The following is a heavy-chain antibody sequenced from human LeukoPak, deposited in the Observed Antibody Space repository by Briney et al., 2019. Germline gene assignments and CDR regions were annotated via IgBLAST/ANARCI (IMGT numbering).Heavy chain of an antibody. D-gene: IGHD3-10*01. CDR1: GGSFSGYY. J-gene: IGHJ4*02. Sequence: SETLSLTCAVYGGSFSGYYWSWIRQPPGKGLEWIGEINHSGSTNYNPSLKSRVTISVDTSKNQFSLKLSSVTAADTAVYYCARARYCYGSGSYRYFDYWGQGTLVTVSS. V-gene: IGHV4-34*01. CDR2: INHSGST. CDR3: ARARYCYGSGSYRYFDY.